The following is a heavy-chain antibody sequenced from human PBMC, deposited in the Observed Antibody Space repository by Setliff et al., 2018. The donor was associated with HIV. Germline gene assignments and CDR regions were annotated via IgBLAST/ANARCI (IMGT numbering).Heavy chain of an antibody. V-gene: IGHV1-2*06. CDR2: MHPNSGGT. J-gene: IGHJ1*01. CDR1: GYTFTDYY. D-gene: IGHD2-15*01. CDR3: ARVVVDASTLHFFLH. Sequence: ASVKVSCKASGYTFTDYYIHWVRRGPGQGLDWMGLMHPNSGGTNSAQKFQGRITMTRDTSMKTAYMELTRLTFDDAALYYCARVVVDASTLHFFLHWGQGTLLTVFS.